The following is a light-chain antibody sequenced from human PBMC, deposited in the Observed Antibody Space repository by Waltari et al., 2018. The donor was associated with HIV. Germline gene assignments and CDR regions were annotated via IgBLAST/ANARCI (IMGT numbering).Light chain of an antibody. Sequence: QPPLTQSRSVSGSPGQSITISCTGTSNDVGAYNYVSWYQQHPGRAPKLLIFYLNMRPSGVPVRFSGSKSGNTASLTISGLQAEDEADYYCCSSAGRYTFVFGTGTKVTVL. V-gene: IGLV2-11*01. CDR3: CSSAGRYTFV. J-gene: IGLJ1*01. CDR1: SNDVGAYNY. CDR2: YLN.